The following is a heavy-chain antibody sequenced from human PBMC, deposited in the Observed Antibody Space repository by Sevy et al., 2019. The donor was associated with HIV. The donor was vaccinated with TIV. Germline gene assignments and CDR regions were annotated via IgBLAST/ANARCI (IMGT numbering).Heavy chain of an antibody. J-gene: IGHJ4*02. CDR1: GFSFSNYW. D-gene: IGHD5-18*01. CDR3: AGYNNLGY. Sequence: GGSLRLSCAVSGFSFSNYWMSWVRQAPGKGLEWVANIKEDGSEKHYVDSVKGRFTISSDNTKNSLFLQMNSMRSEDTALYYCAGYNNLGYWGQGTLVTVSS. V-gene: IGHV3-7*01. CDR2: IKEDGSEK.